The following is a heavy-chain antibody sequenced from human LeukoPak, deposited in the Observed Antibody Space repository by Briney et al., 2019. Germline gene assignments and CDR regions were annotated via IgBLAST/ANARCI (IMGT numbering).Heavy chain of an antibody. V-gene: IGHV3-48*04. CDR1: GFTFNVW. CDR2: ISSSSSTI. J-gene: IGHJ6*03. Sequence: PGGSLRLSCAASGFTFNVWMSWVRQAPGKGLEWVSYISSSSSTIYYADSVKGRFTISRDNAKNSLYLQMNSLRAEDTAVYYCARDSIGYCSSTSCYTMDVWGKGTTVTVSS. CDR3: ARDSIGYCSSTSCYTMDV. D-gene: IGHD2-2*02.